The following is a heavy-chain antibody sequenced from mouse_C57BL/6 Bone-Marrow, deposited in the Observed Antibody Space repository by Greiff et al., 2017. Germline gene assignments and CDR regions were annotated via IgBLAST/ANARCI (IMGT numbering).Heavy chain of an antibody. CDR3: ARPITTVVATPFAY. CDR2: IYPRSGNT. D-gene: IGHD1-1*01. CDR1: GYTFTSYG. V-gene: IGHV1-81*01. Sequence: QVQLQQSGAELARPGASVKLSCKASGYTFTSYGISWVKQRTGQGLEWIGEIYPRSGNTYYNEKFKGKATMTADKSSSTAYMELRSLTSEASAVYVGARPITTVVATPFAYWGQGTLVTVSA. J-gene: IGHJ3*01.